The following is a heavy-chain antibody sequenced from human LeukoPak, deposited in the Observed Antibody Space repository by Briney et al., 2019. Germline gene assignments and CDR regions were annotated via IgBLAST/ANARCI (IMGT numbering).Heavy chain of an antibody. CDR1: GFTFNTYA. CDR3: ARGPYSIEY. CDR2: ISYDGNEE. V-gene: IGHV3-30*04. J-gene: IGHJ4*02. D-gene: IGHD2/OR15-2a*01. Sequence: GGSLRLSCAASGFTFNTYAMHWVRQAPGKGLEWVALISYDGNEEYYADSVKGRFTISRDNSKNTLYLLINSLRPDDTAVYYCARGPYSIEYWGQGTLVTVSS.